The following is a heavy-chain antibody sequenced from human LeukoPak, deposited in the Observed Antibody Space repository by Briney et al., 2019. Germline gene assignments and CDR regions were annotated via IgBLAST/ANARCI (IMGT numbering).Heavy chain of an antibody. J-gene: IGHJ4*02. CDR2: IIPILGIA. CDR3: ARDQEGDPLDY. D-gene: IGHD2-21*02. Sequence: SVKVSCKASGGTFSSYAISWVRQAPGQGLEWMGRIIPILGIANYAQKFQGRVTITADKSTSTAYMELRSLRSDDTAVYYCARDQEGDPLDYWGQGTLVTVSS. CDR1: GGTFSSYA. V-gene: IGHV1-69*04.